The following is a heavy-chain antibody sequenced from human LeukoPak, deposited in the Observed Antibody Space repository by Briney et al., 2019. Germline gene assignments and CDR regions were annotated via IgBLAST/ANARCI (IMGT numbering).Heavy chain of an antibody. V-gene: IGHV3-30-3*01. J-gene: IGHJ4*02. Sequence: GRSLRLSCAASGFTFSSYALHWVRQAPGKGLEWVAVISYDGSNKNYADSVKGRVTISRDNSQNTLHLQMNSLRAEDTAIYYCARDGGGYSFDYWGQGTLVTVSS. CDR1: GFTFSSYA. CDR2: ISYDGSNK. CDR3: ARDGGGYSFDY. D-gene: IGHD3-16*01.